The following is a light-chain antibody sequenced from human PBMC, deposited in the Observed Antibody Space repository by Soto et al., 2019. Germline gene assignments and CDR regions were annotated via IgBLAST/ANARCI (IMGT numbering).Light chain of an antibody. J-gene: IGKJ4*01. V-gene: IGKV1-12*01. CDR2: GIS. CDR1: QAFGTL. CDR3: QQAVTFPLT. Sequence: DIQMTQSPSSVSASVGDRVIITCRASQAFGTLLAWYQQKRGKAPKLLIYGISTLQGWVPSRFSGSESGTDFILTSSSVQPEDSATYYCQQAVTFPLTFGGGTEVEIK.